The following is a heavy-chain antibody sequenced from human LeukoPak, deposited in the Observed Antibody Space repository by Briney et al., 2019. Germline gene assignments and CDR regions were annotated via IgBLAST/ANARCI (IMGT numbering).Heavy chain of an antibody. CDR1: GFTFTSSA. D-gene: IGHD3-22*01. J-gene: IGHJ4*02. CDR3: AADPYYYDSSGYTY. V-gene: IGHV1-58*02. CDR2: IVVGSGNT. Sequence: GASVKVSCKASGFTFTSSAMQWVRQARGQRLEWIGWIVVGSGNTNYAQKFQERVTITRDMSTSTAYMELSSLRSEDTAVYYCAADPYYYDSSGYTYWGQGTLVTVSS.